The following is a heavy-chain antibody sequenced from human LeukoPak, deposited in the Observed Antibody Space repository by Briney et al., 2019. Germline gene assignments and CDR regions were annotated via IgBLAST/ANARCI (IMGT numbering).Heavy chain of an antibody. CDR2: ISDIGSI. J-gene: IGHJ4*02. Sequence: SETLSLTCTVSGGSISSYYWSWIRQPAGKGLEWIAYISDIGSINYNPSLKSRVTMSLDTSKNQFSLKLSSVTAADTAVYYCAGHHPRNTVDFWGQGTLVTVSS. CDR3: AGHHPRNTVDF. D-gene: IGHD2/OR15-2a*01. V-gene: IGHV4-59*08. CDR1: GGSISSYY.